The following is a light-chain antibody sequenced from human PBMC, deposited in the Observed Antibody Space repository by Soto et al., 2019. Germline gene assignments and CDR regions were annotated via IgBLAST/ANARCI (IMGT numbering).Light chain of an antibody. CDR2: KVS. J-gene: IGLJ1*01. V-gene: IGLV2-23*02. CDR1: SSDIGGYHL. Sequence: QSALTQPASVSGSPGQSITISCTGTSSDIGGYHLVSWYQHQSGKAPKLIIYKVSQWPSGVSDRFSASKSGNTASLTISGLQAEDEADYYCCSYAGSNWGYVFGTGTKLTAL. CDR3: CSYAGSNWGYV.